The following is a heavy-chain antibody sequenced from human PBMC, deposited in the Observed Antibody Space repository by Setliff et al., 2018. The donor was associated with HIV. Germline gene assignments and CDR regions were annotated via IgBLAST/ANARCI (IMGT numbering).Heavy chain of an antibody. J-gene: IGHJ3*01. CDR2: IIPIFGAA. CDR1: GGTFSTYA. V-gene: IGHV1-69*05. D-gene: IGHD4-17*01. Sequence: RASVKVSCKASGGTFSTYAISWVRQAPGQGLEWMGGIIPIFGAANYAQKFQGRVTITTDESTSTAYMELSSLRSEDTAVYYCARGQASNDYGVSFWGQGTMVTVSS. CDR3: ARGQASNDYGVSF.